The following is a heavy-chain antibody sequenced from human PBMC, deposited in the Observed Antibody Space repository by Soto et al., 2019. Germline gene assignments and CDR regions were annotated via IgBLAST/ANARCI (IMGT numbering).Heavy chain of an antibody. CDR2: INPNSGNT. CDR3: ASSRMGYYDFWSGWVGAFDI. J-gene: IGHJ3*02. V-gene: IGHV1-8*01. CDR1: GYTFTSYD. Sequence: ASVKVSCKASGYTFTSYDINWVRQATGQGLEWLGWINPNSGNTGYAQKFQGRVTMTRNTSISTAYMELSSLRSEDTAVYYFASSRMGYYDFWSGWVGAFDIWGQGTMVTVSS. D-gene: IGHD3-3*01.